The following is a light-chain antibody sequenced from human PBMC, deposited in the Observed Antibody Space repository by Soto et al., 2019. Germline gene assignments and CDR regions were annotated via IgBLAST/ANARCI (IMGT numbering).Light chain of an antibody. CDR2: GAS. CDR1: QSVSSSF. J-gene: IGKJ5*01. V-gene: IGKV3-20*01. Sequence: EIVMTKCPVTLSVSPGERATLSCRASQSVSSSFLAWYQQKPGQAPRLVIYGASGRATGIPDRFSGSGSGTDFTLTISRLEPEDFAVYSCQQDGSSPTTFGQGTRLEIK. CDR3: QQDGSSPTT.